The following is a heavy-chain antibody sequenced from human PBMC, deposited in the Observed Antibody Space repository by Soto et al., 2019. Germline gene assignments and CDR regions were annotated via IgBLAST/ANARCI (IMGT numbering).Heavy chain of an antibody. CDR3: ARGSYYDSSGYYPY. D-gene: IGHD3-22*01. Sequence: QVQLQESGPGLVKPSQTLSLTCTVSGGSISSGGYYWSWVRQHPGKGLEWIGYIYYSGSTFYNPSLKGRVTLXVXTXXNQCSLKMSSVTAADTAVYYCARGSYYDSSGYYPYWGQGTLVTVSS. V-gene: IGHV4-31*03. CDR2: IYYSGST. J-gene: IGHJ4*02. CDR1: GGSISSGGYY.